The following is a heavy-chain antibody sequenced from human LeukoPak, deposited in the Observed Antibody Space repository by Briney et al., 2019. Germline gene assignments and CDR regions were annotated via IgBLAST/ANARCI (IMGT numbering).Heavy chain of an antibody. CDR2: KQDGSEK. D-gene: IGHD6-13*01. V-gene: IGHV3-7*01. Sequence: KQDGSEKYYVDSVKGRFTISRDNAKNSQYLQMDSLRAEDTAVYYCARDSHMYSSSGLGRDYWGQGTLVTVSS. CDR3: ARDSHMYSSSGLGRDY. J-gene: IGHJ4*02.